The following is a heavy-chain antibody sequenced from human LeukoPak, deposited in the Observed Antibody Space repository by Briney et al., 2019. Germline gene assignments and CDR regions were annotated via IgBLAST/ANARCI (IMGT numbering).Heavy chain of an antibody. CDR1: GGSISSSSYY. CDR3: ARDIGSRV. CDR2: IHASGTT. Sequence: PSETLSLTCTVSGGSISSSSYYWGWIRQPPGKGLEWIGRIHASGTTNYNPSLKSRVSMSIDVSKNQFSLRLNSVTAADTAVFYCARDIGSRVWGKGTTVIVSS. J-gene: IGHJ6*04. V-gene: IGHV4-61*05. D-gene: IGHD1-26*01.